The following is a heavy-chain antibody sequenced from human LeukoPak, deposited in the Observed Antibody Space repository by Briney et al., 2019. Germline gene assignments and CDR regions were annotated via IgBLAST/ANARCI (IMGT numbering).Heavy chain of an antibody. D-gene: IGHD3-9*01. CDR3: ARRRDYDTLTRGSASDI. CDR2: IYYRGST. J-gene: IGHJ3*02. V-gene: IGHV4-39*01. Sequence: SETLSLTCTVSGGSISSSSYYWGWIRQPPGKGLEWIGTIYYRGSTYYNPSLKSRVSILADTSKNQFSLKVTSVTAADTAVYYCARRRDYDTLTRGSASDIWGQGTKVTVSS. CDR1: GGSISSSSYY.